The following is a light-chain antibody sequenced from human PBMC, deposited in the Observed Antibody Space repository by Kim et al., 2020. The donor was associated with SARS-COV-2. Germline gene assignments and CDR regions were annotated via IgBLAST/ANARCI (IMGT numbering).Light chain of an antibody. CDR3: QAWDSSTGV. CDR2: QDS. J-gene: IGLJ1*01. Sequence: SYELTQPPSVSVSPGQTATITCSGDKLGNRYACLFQQRPGQSPVLVIYQDSKRPSGIPERFSGSNSGNTATLTISGTQALDEADYYCQAWDSSTGVFGTG. CDR1: KLGNRY. V-gene: IGLV3-1*01.